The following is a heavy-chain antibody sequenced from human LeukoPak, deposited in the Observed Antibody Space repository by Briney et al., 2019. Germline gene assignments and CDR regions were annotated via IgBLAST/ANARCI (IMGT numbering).Heavy chain of an antibody. Sequence: GGSLRLSCAASGFTFSSYGMHWVRQAPGKGLEWVAVISYDGSNKYYADSVKGRFAISRDNSKNTLYLQMNSLRAEDTAVYYCAKDADSDLLWPYYYDSSGYYDYWGQGTLVTVSS. CDR3: AKDADSDLLWPYYYDSSGYYDY. V-gene: IGHV3-30*18. CDR2: ISYDGSNK. D-gene: IGHD3-22*01. CDR1: GFTFSSYG. J-gene: IGHJ4*02.